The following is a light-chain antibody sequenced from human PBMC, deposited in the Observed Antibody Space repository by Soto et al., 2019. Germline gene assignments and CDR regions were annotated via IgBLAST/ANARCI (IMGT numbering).Light chain of an antibody. CDR2: WAS. J-gene: IGKJ3*01. CDR3: QHYFSAPFT. CDR1: QSVLYSSINKNY. Sequence: DIVMTQSPDSLAVSLGERATINCKSSQSVLYSSINKNYLAWYQQKPGQPPRLLIYWASGRESGVPDRFSGSESGTDFTLTISSLQTEDVAVYYCQHYFSAPFTFGPGTKVDIK. V-gene: IGKV4-1*01.